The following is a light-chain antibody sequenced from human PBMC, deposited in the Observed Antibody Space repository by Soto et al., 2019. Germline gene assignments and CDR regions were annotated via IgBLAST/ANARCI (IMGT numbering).Light chain of an antibody. CDR1: QSVSSY. CDR3: QQYGYSPT. Sequence: EIVLTQSPATLSLSPGERVTLSCRASQSVSSYLAWYQQKPGQAPRLLIYDASNRATGIPARFSGSGSGTDFTLTISSLEPEDFAVFYWQQYGYSPTSGQGAKVDMK. V-gene: IGKV3-11*01. CDR2: DAS. J-gene: IGKJ1*01.